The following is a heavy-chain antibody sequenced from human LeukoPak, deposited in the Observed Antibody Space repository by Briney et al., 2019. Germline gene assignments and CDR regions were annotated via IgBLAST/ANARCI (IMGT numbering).Heavy chain of an antibody. CDR1: GYTFTSYD. CDR2: MNPNSGNT. Sequence: ASVKVSCKASGYTFTSYDINWVRQATGQGLEWMGWMNPNSGNTGYAQKFQGRVTMTEDTSTDTAYMELSSLRSEDTAVYYCATHSRFNWNYAFDYWGQGTLVTVSS. D-gene: IGHD1-7*01. V-gene: IGHV1-8*02. J-gene: IGHJ4*02. CDR3: ATHSRFNWNYAFDY.